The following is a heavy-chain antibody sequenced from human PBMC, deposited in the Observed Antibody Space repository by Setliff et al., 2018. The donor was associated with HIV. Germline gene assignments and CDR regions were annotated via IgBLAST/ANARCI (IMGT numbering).Heavy chain of an antibody. V-gene: IGHV3-30*02. CDR1: GFTFISYG. CDR2: IRYDGSYR. CDR3: AEMHTAMDPDTFDI. D-gene: IGHD5-18*01. Sequence: PGGSLRLSCAVSGFTFISYGMYWVRQAPGKGLEWVAFIRYDGSYRYYVDSVKGRFTISRDNSKNTMFLQMNSLRVEDTAIYYCAEMHTAMDPDTFDIWGQGTMVTVSS. J-gene: IGHJ3*02.